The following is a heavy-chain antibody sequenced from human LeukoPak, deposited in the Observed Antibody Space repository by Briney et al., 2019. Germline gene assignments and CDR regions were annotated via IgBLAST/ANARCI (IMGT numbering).Heavy chain of an antibody. Sequence: SETLSLTCAASGGSISTYFWSWIRQPPGKGLEWIGYIYYSGSTNYNPSLKSRVTISVDTSKNQFSLKLSSVTAADTAMYDCARQGGANSFDYWGQGVLVTVSS. V-gene: IGHV4-59*08. D-gene: IGHD1-1*01. J-gene: IGHJ4*02. CDR3: ARQGGANSFDY. CDR2: IYYSGST. CDR1: GGSISTYF.